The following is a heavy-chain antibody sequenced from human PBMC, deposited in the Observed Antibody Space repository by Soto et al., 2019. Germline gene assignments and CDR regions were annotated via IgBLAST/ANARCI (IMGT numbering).Heavy chain of an antibody. J-gene: IGHJ4*02. D-gene: IGHD3-3*01. Sequence: GGSLRLSCAASGCTFITYWMSWVRQTPGKGLEWVANIKQDGSEMYYVDSVKGRFTISRDNAKNSLYLQMNSLRAEDTAVYYCARDWTPFDYWGQGTLVTVSS. CDR2: IKQDGSEM. CDR1: GCTFITYW. V-gene: IGHV3-7*01. CDR3: ARDWTPFDY.